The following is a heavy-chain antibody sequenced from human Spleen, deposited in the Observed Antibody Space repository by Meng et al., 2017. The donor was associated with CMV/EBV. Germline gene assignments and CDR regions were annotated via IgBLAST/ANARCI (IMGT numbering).Heavy chain of an antibody. V-gene: IGHV4-61*01. J-gene: IGHJ4*02. CDR1: GDSVTSGYYY. D-gene: IGHD3-3*01. CDR2: VYFSGSA. Sequence: SETLSLTCTVSGDSVTSGYYYWSWIRQPPGKGLEWIGYVYFSGSANYNPSLKSRVTISRDTSKNQFSLKLSSVTVADTAVYYCARADFWSGYYDYWGQGTLVTVSS. CDR3: ARADFWSGYYDY.